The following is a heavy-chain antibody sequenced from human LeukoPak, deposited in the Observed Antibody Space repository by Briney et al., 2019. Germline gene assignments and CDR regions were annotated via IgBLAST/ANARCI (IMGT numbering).Heavy chain of an antibody. CDR2: IYYSGST. CDR3: ARASHDYGDHSHFDY. CDR1: GGSIGSSSYY. J-gene: IGHJ4*02. V-gene: IGHV4-39*01. Sequence: SETLSLTCTVSGGSIGSSSYYWGWIRQPPGKGLAWIGSIYYSGSTYYNPSLKSRVTISVDTSKNQFSLKLSSVTAADTAVYYCARASHDYGDHSHFDYWGQGTLVTVSS. D-gene: IGHD4-17*01.